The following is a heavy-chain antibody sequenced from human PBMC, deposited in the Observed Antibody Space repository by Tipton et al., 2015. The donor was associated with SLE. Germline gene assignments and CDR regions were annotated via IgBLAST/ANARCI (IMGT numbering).Heavy chain of an antibody. J-gene: IGHJ4*02. V-gene: IGHV4-34*01. CDR2: INHSGST. CDR3: AGGSVTVNY. Sequence: TLSLTCAVYGGSFSGYYWSWIRQPPGKGLEWIGEINHSGSTNYNPSLKSRVTLSVDTSKNQFSLKLSSVTAADTAVYYCAGGSVTVNYWGQGTLVTVTA. CDR1: GGSFSGYY. D-gene: IGHD4-23*01.